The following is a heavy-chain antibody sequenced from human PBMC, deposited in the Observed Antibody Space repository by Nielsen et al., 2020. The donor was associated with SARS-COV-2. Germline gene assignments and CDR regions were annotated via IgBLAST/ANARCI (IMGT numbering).Heavy chain of an antibody. CDR2: ISWNSGSI. CDR3: ARVPGSSWYFDY. J-gene: IGHJ4*02. V-gene: IGHV3-9*01. D-gene: IGHD6-13*01. Sequence: SLKISCAASGFTFDDYAMHWVRQAPGKGLEWVSGISWNSGSIGYADSVKGRFTISRVNAKNSLYLQMNSLRAEDTAVYYCARVPGSSWYFDYWGQGTLVTVSS. CDR1: GFTFDDYA.